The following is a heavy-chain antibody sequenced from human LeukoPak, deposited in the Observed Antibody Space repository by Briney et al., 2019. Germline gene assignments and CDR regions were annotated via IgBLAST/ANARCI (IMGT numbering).Heavy chain of an antibody. V-gene: IGHV4-31*03. J-gene: IGHJ6*02. CDR3: ARDYGDYGMDV. CDR2: IYYSGST. CDR1: GGSISSGGYY. Sequence: SETLSLTCTVSGGSISSGGYYWSWVRQHPGKGLEWIGYIYYSGSTYYNPSLKSRVTISVDTSKNQFSLKLSSVTAADTAVYYCARDYGDYGMDVWGQGTTVTVSS. D-gene: IGHD4-17*01.